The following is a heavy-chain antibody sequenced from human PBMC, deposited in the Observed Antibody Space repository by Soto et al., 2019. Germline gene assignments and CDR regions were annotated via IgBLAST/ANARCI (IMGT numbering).Heavy chain of an antibody. J-gene: IGHJ3*02. CDR3: ARAYYYDSSGYPNAFDM. V-gene: IGHV3-53*01. CDR2: IYSGGTT. D-gene: IGHD3-22*01. CDR1: GFTVSSNY. Sequence: GGSLRLSCVASGFTVSSNYMGWVRQAPGKGLEWVSVIYSGGTTYYADSVKGRFTISRDNSKHTVYLQMSSLRAEDTAVYYCARAYYYDSSGYPNAFDMWGQGTMVTVSS.